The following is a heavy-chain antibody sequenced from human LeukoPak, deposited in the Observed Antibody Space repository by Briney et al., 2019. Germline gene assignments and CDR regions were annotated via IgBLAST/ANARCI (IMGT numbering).Heavy chain of an antibody. D-gene: IGHD4-23*01. CDR2: ISSSTRFK. Sequence: GGPLRLSCVASAFTLTNYSIHWVRQAPGKGLEWVSSISSSTRFKFYAESVEGRFTISRDNAKNSVFLQMNSLRADDTAVYYCVKDQGEVVTGLLDSWGQGTLVTVSP. J-gene: IGHJ4*02. V-gene: IGHV3-21*01. CDR1: AFTLTNYS. CDR3: VKDQGEVVTGLLDS.